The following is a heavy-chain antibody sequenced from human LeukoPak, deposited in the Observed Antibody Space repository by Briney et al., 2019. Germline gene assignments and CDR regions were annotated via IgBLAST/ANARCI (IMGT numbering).Heavy chain of an antibody. Sequence: SETLSLTCAVYGGSFSGYYWSWIRQPPGKGLEWIGEINHSGSTNYNPSLKSRVTISVDTSKNQFSLKLSSVTAADTAVYYCARDQGLTGDPESAFDIWGQGTMVTVSS. CDR2: INHSGST. CDR1: GGSFSGYY. J-gene: IGHJ3*02. D-gene: IGHD7-27*01. V-gene: IGHV4-34*01. CDR3: ARDQGLTGDPESAFDI.